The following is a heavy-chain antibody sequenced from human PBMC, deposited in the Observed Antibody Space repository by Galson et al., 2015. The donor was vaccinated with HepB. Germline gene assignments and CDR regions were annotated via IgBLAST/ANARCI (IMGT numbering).Heavy chain of an antibody. CDR1: GFTVSSNY. D-gene: IGHD3-22*01. Sequence: SLRLSCAASGFTVSSNYMSWVRQAPGKGLEWVSVIYSGGSTYYADSVKGRFTISRDNSKNTLYLQMNSLRAEDTAVYYCARGGYYYDSSGYYRIGGYYFDYWGQGTLVTVSS. J-gene: IGHJ4*02. CDR2: IYSGGST. CDR3: ARGGYYYDSSGYYRIGGYYFDY. V-gene: IGHV3-53*01.